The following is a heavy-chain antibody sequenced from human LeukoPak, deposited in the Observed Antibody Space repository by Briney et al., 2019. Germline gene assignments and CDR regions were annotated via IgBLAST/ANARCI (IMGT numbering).Heavy chain of an antibody. CDR3: VRGGYAWS. D-gene: IGHD3-16*01. V-gene: IGHV3-74*01. Sequence: GGPLRLSCEASGYTFSGHAMSWVRQAPGKGLEWVSGIKTDGSSTTYADSVKGRFTISRDNAKNTLYLQMNSLRAEDTAVYFCVRGGYAWSWGQGTLVTVSS. J-gene: IGHJ4*02. CDR2: IKTDGSST. CDR1: GYTFSGHA.